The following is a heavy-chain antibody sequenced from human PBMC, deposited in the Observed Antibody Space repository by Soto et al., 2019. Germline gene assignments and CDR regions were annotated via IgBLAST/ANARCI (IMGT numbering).Heavy chain of an antibody. V-gene: IGHV4-59*01. J-gene: IGHJ6*02. CDR1: GDSISRYY. D-gene: IGHD3-10*01. CDR2: IYYSGET. Sequence: QVQLQESGPGLVKPSETLSLTCTVSGDSISRYYWSWIRLSPGKGLEWIGYIYYSGETNYNTSVKSRVSISVDRTNNQFSLMLSSVTAADTALYYCATDKGGEFLKGSGMGVGCQGTTVTVSS. CDR3: ATDKGGEFLKGSGMGV.